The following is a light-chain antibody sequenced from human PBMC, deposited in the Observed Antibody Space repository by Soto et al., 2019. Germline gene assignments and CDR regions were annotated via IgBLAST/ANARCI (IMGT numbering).Light chain of an antibody. CDR3: QQYGRSPPVK. J-gene: IGKJ1*01. CDR1: QSVSSTY. CDR2: GAS. V-gene: IGKV3-20*01. Sequence: EIVLTQSPGTLSLSPGERATLSCRASQSVSSTYFAWYQQKPGQAPRLLIYGASTRAAGIPDRFSGSGSGTDFTLTISRLEPEDFAVYYCQQYGRSPPVKFGQGTKVDIK.